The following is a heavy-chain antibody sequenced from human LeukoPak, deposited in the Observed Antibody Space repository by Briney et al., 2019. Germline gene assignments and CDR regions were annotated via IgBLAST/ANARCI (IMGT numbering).Heavy chain of an antibody. CDR2: ISSSGSTI. J-gene: IGHJ4*02. CDR1: GFTISSYW. Sequence: PGGSLRLSCAASGFTISSYWMSWVRQAPGKGLEWLSYISSSGSTIYYADSVKGRFTISRDDAENSLYLQMNSLRAEDTAVYYCARVGTAIVPAAQTFDYWGQGTLVTVSS. D-gene: IGHD2-2*01. CDR3: ARVGTAIVPAAQTFDY. V-gene: IGHV3-48*03.